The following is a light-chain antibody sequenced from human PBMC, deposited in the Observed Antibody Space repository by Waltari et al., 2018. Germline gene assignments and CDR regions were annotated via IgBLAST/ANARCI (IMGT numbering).Light chain of an antibody. Sequence: QSVLPQPPSVSGAPGQPVTLPCTGRSSNTGAGYDVHWYQQRPGTAPKPRIHGNSNRPSGVPDRFSGSKSGTSASLAITGLQAEDEADYYCQSYDSSLSGSRVFGGGTKLTVL. CDR2: GNS. CDR3: QSYDSSLSGSRV. J-gene: IGLJ3*02. CDR1: SSNTGAGYD. V-gene: IGLV1-40*01.